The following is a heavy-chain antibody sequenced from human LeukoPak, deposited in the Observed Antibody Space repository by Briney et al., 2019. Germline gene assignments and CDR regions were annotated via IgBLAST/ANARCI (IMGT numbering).Heavy chain of an antibody. Sequence: SETLSLTCTVSGGSIGSGYYWAWIRQPPGRGLEWIGSIHYGGTTHYNPSLQSRVTISADTSKNQFALDLRSVTAADTAVYYCTRDIGDFVSDFWGQGTLVTVSS. D-gene: IGHD2-21*02. CDR3: TRDIGDFVSDF. V-gene: IGHV4-39*02. CDR2: IHYGGTT. CDR1: GGSIGSGYY. J-gene: IGHJ4*02.